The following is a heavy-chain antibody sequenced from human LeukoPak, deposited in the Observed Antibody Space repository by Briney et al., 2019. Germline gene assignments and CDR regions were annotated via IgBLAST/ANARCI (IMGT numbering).Heavy chain of an antibody. D-gene: IGHD1-26*01. J-gene: IGHJ3*02. V-gene: IGHV4-59*01. CDR2: ISYSGST. CDR1: VGSLSSYY. Sequence: SETLSLTCTVSVGSLSSYYWSWTRQPPGKGLEWIGYISYSGSTNYNPSLKSRVTISVDTSNNQFSLKLTSVTAADRAVYFCASQGGSYAYVFDIWGQGTMVTVSS. CDR3: ASQGGSYAYVFDI.